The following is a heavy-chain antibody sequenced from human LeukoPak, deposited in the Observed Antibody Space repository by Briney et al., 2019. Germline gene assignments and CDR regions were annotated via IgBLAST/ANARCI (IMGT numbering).Heavy chain of an antibody. V-gene: IGHV4-39*07. D-gene: IGHD4-17*01. CDR1: GGSISSYY. CDR3: AREEPVGGDYVFDY. Sequence: SETLSLTCTVSGGSISSYYWGWIRQPPGKGLEWIGSIYYSGSTYYNPSLKSRVTISVDTSKNQFSLKLSSVTAADTAVYYCAREEPVGGDYVFDYWGQGTLVTVSS. J-gene: IGHJ4*02. CDR2: IYYSGST.